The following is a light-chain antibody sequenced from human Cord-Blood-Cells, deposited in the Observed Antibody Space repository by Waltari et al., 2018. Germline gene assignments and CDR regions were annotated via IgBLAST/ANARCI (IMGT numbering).Light chain of an antibody. V-gene: IGLV1-47*01. J-gene: IGLJ3*02. CDR1: RSNIGSNY. CDR2: RNN. CDR3: AAWDDSLSGRV. Sequence: QSVLTQPPSASGTPGQGVTISCSGRRSNIGSNYVSGYQQLPGNAPKLLIYRNNQRPSGVPDRFSGSKSGTSASLAISGLRSEDEADYYCAAWDDSLSGRVFGGGTKLTVL.